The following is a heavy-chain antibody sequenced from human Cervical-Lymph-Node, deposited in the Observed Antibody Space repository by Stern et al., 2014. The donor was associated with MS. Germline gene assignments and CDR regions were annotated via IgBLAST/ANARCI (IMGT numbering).Heavy chain of an antibody. Sequence: QVQLVESGGGMIQPGRSLRLSCAASGFIFSNYGMHWVRQAPGKGLEWVATVSYDGINKYNVDSVKGRFTVSRDNSKSTLYLQMNSLRAEDTAIYFCAKETKSLLEETSNWSGDWYFDLWGRGALVTVSS. D-gene: IGHD6-13*01. J-gene: IGHJ2*01. CDR2: VSYDGINK. CDR3: AKETKSLLEETSNWSGDWYFDL. V-gene: IGHV3-30*18. CDR1: GFIFSNYG.